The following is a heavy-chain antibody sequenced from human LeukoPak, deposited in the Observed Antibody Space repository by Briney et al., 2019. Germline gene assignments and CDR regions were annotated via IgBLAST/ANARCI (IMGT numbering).Heavy chain of an antibody. Sequence: SETLSLTCTVSGGSINTSPYYWGWVRQPPEKGLEWHGSISYSGTAYYNPSLRSRVTVSRDTSKNQFSLKLSSVTAADTAVYYCASVGYCSSTSCPVAFDIWGQGTMVTVSS. D-gene: IGHD2-2*01. CDR3: ASVGYCSSTSCPVAFDI. J-gene: IGHJ3*02. V-gene: IGHV4-39*07. CDR1: GGSINTSPYY. CDR2: ISYSGTA.